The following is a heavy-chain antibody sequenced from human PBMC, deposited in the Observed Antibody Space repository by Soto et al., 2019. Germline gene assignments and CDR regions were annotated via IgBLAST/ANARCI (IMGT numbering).Heavy chain of an antibody. V-gene: IGHV1-69*13. Sequence: VASVKVSCKTSGGTFSNDAISWVRQAPGQGLEWMGGIIPIYGTTHYAQKFQDRLKLTADESTGTAYMELSSLRSDDTGVYYCARDGMGTIVGGMDVWGQGTTVTVS. CDR1: GGTFSNDA. CDR2: IIPIYGTT. D-gene: IGHD7-27*01. CDR3: ARDGMGTIVGGMDV. J-gene: IGHJ6*02.